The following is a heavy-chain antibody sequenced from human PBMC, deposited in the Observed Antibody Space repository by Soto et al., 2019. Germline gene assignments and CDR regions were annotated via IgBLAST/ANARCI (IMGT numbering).Heavy chain of an antibody. J-gene: IGHJ5*02. CDR1: GFSLSTSGVG. CDR3: AHCVIWGTLDWCGGCFDP. V-gene: IGHV2-5*02. CDR2: IYWDDDR. Sequence: SGPTLVNPTQTLTLTCTFSGFSLSTSGVGVGWIRQPPGRALEWLALIYWDDDRRYSPSLRSRLTITKDTSKSQVVLTMTNMDPGVTAAYYCAHCVIWGTLDWCGGCFDPWGQGTRVTVAS. D-gene: IGHD3-3*01.